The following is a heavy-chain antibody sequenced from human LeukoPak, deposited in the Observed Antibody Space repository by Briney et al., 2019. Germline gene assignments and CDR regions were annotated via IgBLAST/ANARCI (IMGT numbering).Heavy chain of an antibody. CDR3: ARDRVGATDYFDY. V-gene: IGHV3-30-3*01. J-gene: IGHJ4*02. CDR2: ISYDGSNK. D-gene: IGHD1-26*01. CDR1: GFTFSSYA. Sequence: GGSLRLSCAASGFTFSSYAMHWVRQAPGKGLEWVAVISYDGSNKYYADSVKGRFTISRDNSKNTLYLQMNSLRAADTAVYYRARDRVGATDYFDYWGQGTLVTVSS.